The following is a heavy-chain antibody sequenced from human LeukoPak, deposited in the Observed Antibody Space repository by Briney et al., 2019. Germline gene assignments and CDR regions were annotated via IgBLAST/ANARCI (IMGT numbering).Heavy chain of an antibody. Sequence: SGTLSLTCSVSGGSISSSNWWSWVRQPPGKGLEWIGEIYHSGSTNYNPSLKSRVTISVDKSKNQFSLKLSSVTAADTAVYYCARGSRGSGWLPVGNWFDPWGQGTLVTVSS. CDR2: IYHSGST. D-gene: IGHD6-19*01. V-gene: IGHV4-4*02. J-gene: IGHJ5*02. CDR3: ARGSRGSGWLPVGNWFDP. CDR1: GGSISSSNW.